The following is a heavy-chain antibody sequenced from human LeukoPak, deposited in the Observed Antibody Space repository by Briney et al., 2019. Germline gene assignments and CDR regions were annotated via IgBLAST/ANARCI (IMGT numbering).Heavy chain of an antibody. CDR2: ISSSSTI. V-gene: IGHV3-48*01. Sequence: PGGSLRPSCAVSGFTFSTYSMNWVRQAPGKGLEWVSYISSSSTIYYADSVKGRFTISRDNAKNSLYLQMNSLGAEDTAVYYCAREGGHYYDSSGYYYFDYWGQGTLVTVSS. CDR1: GFTFSTYS. D-gene: IGHD3-22*01. CDR3: AREGGHYYDSSGYYYFDY. J-gene: IGHJ4*02.